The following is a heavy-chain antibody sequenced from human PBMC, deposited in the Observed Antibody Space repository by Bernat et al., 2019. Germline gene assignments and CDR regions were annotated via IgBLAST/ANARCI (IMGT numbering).Heavy chain of an antibody. Sequence: QVQLVESGVGLVKPGGSLRLSCAASGFTFSDYYMSWIRQAPGKGLEWVSYISSSSSYTNYADSVKGRFTISRDNAKNSLYLQMNSLRAEDTAVYYCAREGSWIAAAANDAFDIWGQGTMVTVSS. CDR1: GFTFSDYY. D-gene: IGHD6-13*01. V-gene: IGHV3-11*05. CDR3: AREGSWIAAAANDAFDI. CDR2: ISSSSSYT. J-gene: IGHJ3*02.